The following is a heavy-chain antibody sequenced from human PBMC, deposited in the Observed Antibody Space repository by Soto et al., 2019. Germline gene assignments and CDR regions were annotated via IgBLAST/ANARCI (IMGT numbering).Heavy chain of an antibody. CDR2: IIPSFGTA. D-gene: IGHD1-26*01. J-gene: IGHJ4*02. V-gene: IGHV1-69*12. Sequence: QVQLVQSGAEVKKPGSSVKVSCKASGCTFSSYAISWVRQAPGQGLEWMGGIIPSFGTAKYAQKFQGRVTITADQATSTAYMELRGLRSEDTAVDYFSLPVGSRRFDFWGQGTLVTVPS. CDR1: GCTFSSYA. CDR3: SLPVGSRRFDF.